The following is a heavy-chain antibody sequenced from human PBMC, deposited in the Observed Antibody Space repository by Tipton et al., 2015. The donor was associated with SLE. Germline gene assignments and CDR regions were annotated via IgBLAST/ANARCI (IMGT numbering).Heavy chain of an antibody. V-gene: IGHV3-33*03. J-gene: IGHJ4*02. CDR3: AKGRVGTPTD. CDR2: IWYDGITK. CDR1: GFTITDYA. Sequence: RSLRLSRAASGFTITDYAMHWVRQAPGKGLEWAAVIWYDGITKYYVDSVKGRFTISRDKSKNTLYLEMNSLRDEDTAVYICAKGRVGTPTDWGQGTLVTVSS.